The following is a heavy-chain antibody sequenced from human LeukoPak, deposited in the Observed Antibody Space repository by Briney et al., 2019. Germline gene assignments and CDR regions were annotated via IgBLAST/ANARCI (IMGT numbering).Heavy chain of an antibody. CDR1: GFSLSTSGMC. J-gene: IGHJ4*02. V-gene: IGHV2-70*11. Sequence: GSGPALVKPTQTLTLTCTFSGFSLSTSGMCVSWIRQPPGKALEWLARIDWDDDKYYSTSLKTRLTISKDTSKNQVVLTMTNMDPVDTATYYCARTRGSGSYYDGNFDYWGQGTLVTVSS. D-gene: IGHD3-10*01. CDR3: ARTRGSGSYYDGNFDY. CDR2: IDWDDDK.